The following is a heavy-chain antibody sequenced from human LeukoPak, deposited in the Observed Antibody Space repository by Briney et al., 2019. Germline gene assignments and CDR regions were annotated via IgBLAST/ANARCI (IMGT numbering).Heavy chain of an antibody. D-gene: IGHD3-10*02. V-gene: IGHV3-23*01. Sequence: GGSLRLSCAASGFAFSSYAMSWVRQAPGKGLEWVSAISGSGGSTYYADSVKGRFTISRDNSKNTLYLQMNSLRAEDTAVYYCAKDHVLAPWTPFDYWGQGTLVTVSS. CDR3: AKDHVLAPWTPFDY. CDR2: ISGSGGST. CDR1: GFAFSSYA. J-gene: IGHJ4*02.